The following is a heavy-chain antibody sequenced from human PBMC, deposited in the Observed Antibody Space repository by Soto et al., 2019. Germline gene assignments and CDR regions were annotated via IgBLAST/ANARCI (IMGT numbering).Heavy chain of an antibody. D-gene: IGHD3-22*01. J-gene: IGHJ4*02. Sequence: GGSLRLSCAASGFTFSSYSMNWVRQAPGKGLEWVSSISSSISYIYYADSVKGRFTISRDNAKNSLYLQMNSLRAEDTAVYYSERDLSIIVLNHWGQGTPVTVSS. CDR1: GFTFSSYS. CDR2: ISSSISYI. CDR3: ERDLSIIVLNH. V-gene: IGHV3-21*01.